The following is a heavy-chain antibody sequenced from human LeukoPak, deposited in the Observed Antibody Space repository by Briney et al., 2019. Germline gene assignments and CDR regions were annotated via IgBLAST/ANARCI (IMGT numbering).Heavy chain of an antibody. CDR1: DYSIRSGYY. J-gene: IGHJ4*02. D-gene: IGHD6-19*01. Sequence: SETLSLTCAVSDYSIRSGYYWGWIRQPPGKGLEWIGNIYYSGSTYYNPSLKTRVTISVDTSKNQFSLKLTSVTAADTAVYYCARHASVDGNWPRPLDYWGQGSLVTVSS. CDR2: IYYSGST. CDR3: ARHASVDGNWPRPLDY. V-gene: IGHV4-38-2*01.